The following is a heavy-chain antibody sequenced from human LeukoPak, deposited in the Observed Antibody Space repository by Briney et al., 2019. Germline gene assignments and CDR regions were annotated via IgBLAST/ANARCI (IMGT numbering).Heavy chain of an antibody. J-gene: IGHJ5*02. CDR1: GFTFSDYY. V-gene: IGHV3-11*01. CDR2: IDNSGNTI. D-gene: IGHD4-17*01. CDR3: AKDPDGDYSWFDP. Sequence: GGSLRLSCAASGFTFSDYYMSWIRQAPGKGLEWVSYIDNSGNTIYYADSVKGRFTISRDNSKNTLYLQMNSLRAEDTAVYYCAKDPDGDYSWFDPWGQGTLVTVSS.